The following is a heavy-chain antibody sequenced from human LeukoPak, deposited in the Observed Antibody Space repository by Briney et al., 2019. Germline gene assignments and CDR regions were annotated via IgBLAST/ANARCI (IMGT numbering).Heavy chain of an antibody. J-gene: IGHJ3*02. D-gene: IGHD5-24*01. CDR2: IYYNGNT. V-gene: IGHV4-59*02. CDR3: ASVEMATIPRSHDAFDI. CDR1: GGSVNSYY. Sequence: SETLSLTCTVSGGSVNSYYWGWIRQPPGKGLEWIGHIYYNGNTDYTPSLKSRVTISVDTSKNQFSLKLSSVTAADTAVYYCASVEMATIPRSHDAFDIWGQGTMVTVSS.